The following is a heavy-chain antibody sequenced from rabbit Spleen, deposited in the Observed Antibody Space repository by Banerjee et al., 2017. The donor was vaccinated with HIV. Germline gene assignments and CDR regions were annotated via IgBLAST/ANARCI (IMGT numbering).Heavy chain of an antibody. CDR2: VDPVFIST. CDR1: EFDLCRFY. J-gene: IGHJ6*01. D-gene: IGHD6-1*01. CDR3: ARAGFRFGYAVYAYAELSL. Sequence: QLVETGGGLVQPGGSLKLSCKASEFDLCRFYMSWVRQAPGKGLAWIGYVDPVFISTFAGGVNGLFTISRDNAQNTVFLQMAIQSAAVTAAYFCARAGFRFGYAVYAYAELSLWGPGTLVT. V-gene: IGHV1S7*01.